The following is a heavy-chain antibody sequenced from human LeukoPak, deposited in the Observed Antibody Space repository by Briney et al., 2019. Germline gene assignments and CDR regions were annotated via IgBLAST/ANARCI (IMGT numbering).Heavy chain of an antibody. CDR3: AKERFGAHYFDY. CDR1: GLIFSKYD. J-gene: IGHJ4*02. V-gene: IGHV3-23*01. D-gene: IGHD3-10*01. CDR2: ISFSGST. Sequence: GGSLRLSCAASGLIFSKYDMNWVRQAPGKGLEWVSTISFSGSTYYADSVKGRFTISRDNSKNTLYLQMNSLRAKDTAVYYCAKERFGAHYFDYWGQGTLVTVSS.